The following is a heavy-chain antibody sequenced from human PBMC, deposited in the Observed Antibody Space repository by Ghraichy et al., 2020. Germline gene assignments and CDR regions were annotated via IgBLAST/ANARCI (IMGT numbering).Heavy chain of an antibody. CDR2: IWYDGSNK. CDR1: GFTFSSYG. D-gene: IGHD2-2*01. Sequence: GGSLRLSCAASGFTFSSYGMHWVRQAPGKGLEWVAVIWYDGSNKYYADSVKGRFTISRDNSKNTLYLQMNSLRAEDTAVYYCASNRGPAATLGSLDYWGQGTLVTVSS. V-gene: IGHV3-33*01. CDR3: ASNRGPAATLGSLDY. J-gene: IGHJ4*02.